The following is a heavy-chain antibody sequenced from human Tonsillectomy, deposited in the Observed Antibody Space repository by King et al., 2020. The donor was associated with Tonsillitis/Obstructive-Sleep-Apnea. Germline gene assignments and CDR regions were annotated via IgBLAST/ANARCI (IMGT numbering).Heavy chain of an antibody. V-gene: IGHV1-18*01. J-gene: IGHJ4*02. D-gene: IGHD3-3*01. CDR3: ARGGDFWRGYYPDY. Sequence: LVQSGPEVKKPGASVKVSCKASGYTFTKYGISWVRQAPGQGLEWMGWINSYNGNTNSAQKLQGRVTMTTDTSTTTAYMELRSLRSDDTAVYYCARGGDFWRGYYPDYWGQGTLVTVSS. CDR2: INSYNGNT. CDR1: GYTFTKYG.